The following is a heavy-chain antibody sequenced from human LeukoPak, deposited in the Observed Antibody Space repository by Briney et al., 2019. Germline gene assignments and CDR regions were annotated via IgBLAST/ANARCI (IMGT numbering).Heavy chain of an antibody. CDR2: IGGSGGST. J-gene: IGHJ4*02. Sequence: GGSLRLSCAASGFTFSSYAMSWVRQAPGKGLEGVSAIGGSGGSTFYADSLKGRFTISRDNSKNTLYLQMNSLRAEDAAVYYCAKASGRWDYDYWGQGTLVTVSS. CDR1: GFTFSSYA. D-gene: IGHD4-23*01. CDR3: AKASGRWDYDY. V-gene: IGHV3-23*01.